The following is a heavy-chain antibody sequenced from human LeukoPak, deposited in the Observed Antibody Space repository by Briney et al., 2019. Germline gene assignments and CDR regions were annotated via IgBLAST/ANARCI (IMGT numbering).Heavy chain of an antibody. CDR1: GYSFTSYW. J-gene: IGHJ4*02. D-gene: IGHD2-2*02. CDR3: ARHVSSCSSTSCYRGEVDY. V-gene: IGHV5-51*01. CDR2: IYPGDSDT. Sequence: GESLKISCKGSGYSFTSYWIGWVRQMPGKGLEWMGIIYPGDSDTRYSPSFQGQGTISADKSISTAYPQWSSLKASDTAMYYCARHVSSCSSTSCYRGEVDYWGQGTLVTVSS.